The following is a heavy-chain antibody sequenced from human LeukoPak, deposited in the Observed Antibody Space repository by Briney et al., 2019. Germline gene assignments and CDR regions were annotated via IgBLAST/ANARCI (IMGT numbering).Heavy chain of an antibody. J-gene: IGHJ4*02. CDR1: GFTFAEYT. D-gene: IGHD6-19*01. CDR2: ISWNGARI. Sequence: GGSLRLSCAASGFTFAEYTMHWVRQAPGKGLEWVSLISWNGARIHYGDSVKGRFTISRDNSKNSLYLQMNSLRTEDTALYCVKDLVAASENVRGWYPMDYWGQGTLVTVSS. CDR3: VKDLVAASENVRGWYPMDY. V-gene: IGHV3-43*01.